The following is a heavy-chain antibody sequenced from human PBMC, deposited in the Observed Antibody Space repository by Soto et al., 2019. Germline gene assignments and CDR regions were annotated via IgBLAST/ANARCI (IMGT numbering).Heavy chain of an antibody. D-gene: IGHD6-13*01. CDR3: ARRIANHAYFDS. CDR1: GGPMSSDPYC. Sequence: QLQLQESGPGLVKPSETLSLACTVSGGPMSSDPYCGDWIRQTPGKGLDWIGTLCFTGNTYFSPSLKSRSTMSVDSSKKQFTLELSTVTAADTAVYDCARRIANHAYFDSWGQGTLVTVSS. CDR2: LCFTGNT. J-gene: IGHJ4*02. V-gene: IGHV4-39*01.